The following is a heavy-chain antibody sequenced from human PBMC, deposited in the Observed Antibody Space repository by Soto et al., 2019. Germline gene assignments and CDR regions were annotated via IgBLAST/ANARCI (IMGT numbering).Heavy chain of an antibody. CDR1: GGTFSSYA. J-gene: IGHJ3*02. V-gene: IGHV1-69*13. CDR2: IIPIFGTA. CDR3: ARGRSYYGSGSYYYAFDI. Sequence: SVKVSCKASGGTFSSYAISWVRQAPGQGLEWMGGIIPIFGTANYAQKFQGRVTITADESTSTAYMELSSLRSEDTAVYYCARGRSYYGSGSYYYAFDIWGQGTMVTVSS. D-gene: IGHD3-10*01.